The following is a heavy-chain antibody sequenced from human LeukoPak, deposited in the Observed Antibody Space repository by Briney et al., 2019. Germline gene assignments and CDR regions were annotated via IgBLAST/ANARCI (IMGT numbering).Heavy chain of an antibody. CDR2: IYPGDSDT. J-gene: IGHJ5*02. CDR1: GYSFAFYW. Sequence: GESLKISCQGSGYSFAFYWIAWVRQMPGKGLEWMGIIYPGDSDTRYSPSFQGQVTISADNSISTAYLQWSSLKASDTAMYYCASRALTGNWFDPWGQGTLVTVSS. D-gene: IGHD7-27*01. V-gene: IGHV5-51*01. CDR3: ASRALTGNWFDP.